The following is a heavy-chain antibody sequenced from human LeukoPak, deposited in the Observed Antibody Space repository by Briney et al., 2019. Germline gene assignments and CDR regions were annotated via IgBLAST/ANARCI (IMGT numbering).Heavy chain of an antibody. J-gene: IGHJ4*02. CDR3: AKDMDDYVWGSYRYTGNDY. D-gene: IGHD3-16*02. CDR1: GFTFSSYA. CDR2: ISGSGGST. Sequence: PGGSLRLSCAASGFTFSSYAMSWVRQAPGKGLEWVSAISGSGGSTYYADSVKGRFTISRDNSKNTLYLQMNSLRAEDTAVYYCAKDMDDYVWGSYRYTGNDYWGQGTLVTVSS. V-gene: IGHV3-23*01.